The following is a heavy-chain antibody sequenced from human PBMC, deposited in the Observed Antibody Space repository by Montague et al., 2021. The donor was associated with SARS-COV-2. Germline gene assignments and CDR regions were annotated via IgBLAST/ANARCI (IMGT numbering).Heavy chain of an antibody. CDR3: ARLASGWWELTLDY. CDR1: GGSISSSSYY. Sequence: SETLSLTCTVSGGSISSSSYYWGWIRQPPGKGLEWIGSIYYGGSTYYNPSLKSRVTISVDTSKNQFSLKLSSVTAADTAVYYCARLASGWWELTLDYWGQGTLVTVSS. J-gene: IGHJ4*02. CDR2: IYYGGST. D-gene: IGHD2-15*01. V-gene: IGHV4-39*01.